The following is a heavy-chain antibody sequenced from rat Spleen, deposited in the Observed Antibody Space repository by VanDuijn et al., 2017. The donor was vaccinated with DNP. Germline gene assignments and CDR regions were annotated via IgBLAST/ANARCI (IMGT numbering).Heavy chain of an antibody. CDR3: ARYMISTVVFDY. J-gene: IGHJ2*01. CDR2: INYSGTP. V-gene: IGHV3-1*01. D-gene: IGHD1-1*01. Sequence: EVQLQESGPGLVKPSQSLSLTCSFTGSSFISYYWGWIRKFPGNKMEWIGHINYSGTPNYNPYLKSRISISRDTSKNQFFLQLNSVTTEDTATYYCARYMISTVVFDYWGQGVMVTVSS. CDR1: GSSFISYY.